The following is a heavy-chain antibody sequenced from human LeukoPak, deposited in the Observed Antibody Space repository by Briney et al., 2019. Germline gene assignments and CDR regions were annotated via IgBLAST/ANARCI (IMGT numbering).Heavy chain of an antibody. D-gene: IGHD1-26*01. Sequence: ASVKVSCKASGYTFTGYYMHWARQAPGQGLEWMGWINPNSGGTNYAQKFQGWVTMTRDTSISTAYMELSRLRSDDTAVYYCARTRVGATDPFDYWGQGTLVTVSS. CDR3: ARTRVGATDPFDY. CDR1: GYTFTGYY. V-gene: IGHV1-2*04. J-gene: IGHJ4*02. CDR2: INPNSGGT.